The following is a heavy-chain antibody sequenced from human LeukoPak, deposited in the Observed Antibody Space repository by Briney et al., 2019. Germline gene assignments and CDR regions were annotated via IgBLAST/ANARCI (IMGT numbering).Heavy chain of an antibody. CDR2: IWYDGSNK. CDR3: AKDGSIAVAGIEDY. Sequence: GGSLRLSCAASGFTFSSYGMHWVRQAPGKGLEWVAVIWYDGSNKYYADSVKGRFTVSRDNSKNTLYLQMNSLRAEDTAVYYCAKDGSIAVAGIEDYWGQGTLVTVSS. J-gene: IGHJ4*02. D-gene: IGHD6-19*01. CDR1: GFTFSSYG. V-gene: IGHV3-33*06.